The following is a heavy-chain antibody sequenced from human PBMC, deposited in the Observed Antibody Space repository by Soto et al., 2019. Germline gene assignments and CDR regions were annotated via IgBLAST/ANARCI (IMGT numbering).Heavy chain of an antibody. Sequence: QVQLVQSGGGLVQPGRSLRLSCAASGFNFNTYFMHWVRQAPGKGLEWVAMIFPSGRDKEYSDSVKGRFTITRDNYNNRMYLQMDSLRPEDTAVYYCSRDDEHGSNCDLAYRGLGSLVTVSS. CDR1: GFNFNTYF. CDR2: IFPSGRDK. V-gene: IGHV3-30*13. CDR3: SRDDEHGSNCDLAY. D-gene: IGHD1-26*01. J-gene: IGHJ4*02.